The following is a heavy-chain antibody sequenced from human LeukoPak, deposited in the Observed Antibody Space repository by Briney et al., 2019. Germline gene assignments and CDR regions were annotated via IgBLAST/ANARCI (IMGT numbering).Heavy chain of an antibody. CDR1: GFTFSDYY. Sequence: GGSLRLSCAASGFTFSDYYMSWVRQAPGKGLEWISYISSSSNYKNYADSVQGRFTISRDNATSSLYLQMNGLRAVDTAVYYCARHGLYDSTDYWTFQHWGQGTLVTVSS. CDR3: ARHGLYDSTDYWTFQH. V-gene: IGHV3-11*06. J-gene: IGHJ1*01. CDR2: ISSSSNYK. D-gene: IGHD3-22*01.